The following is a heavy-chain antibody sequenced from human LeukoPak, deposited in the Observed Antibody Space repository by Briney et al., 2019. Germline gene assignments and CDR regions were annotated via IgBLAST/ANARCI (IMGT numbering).Heavy chain of an antibody. CDR1: GLTFRNYA. V-gene: IGHV3-23*01. CDR2: ICANDGNT. D-gene: IGHD1-26*01. CDR3: ATIEWESDH. Sequence: GGSLRLSCAASGLTFRNYAMGWVRQAPGKGPEWVSVICANDGNTYYADAVKGRFTISRDNAKNSLYLQMNSLRAEDTAVYYCATIEWESDHWGQGTLVTVSS. J-gene: IGHJ4*02.